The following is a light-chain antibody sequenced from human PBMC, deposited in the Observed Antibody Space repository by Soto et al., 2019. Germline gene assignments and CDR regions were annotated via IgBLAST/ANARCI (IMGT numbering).Light chain of an antibody. CDR2: DAS. CDR3: QQYDNLPPYT. CDR1: QDISNY. Sequence: DLQMTQSPSSLSASVGDRVTITCQASQDISNYLNWYQQKPGKAPQLLIYDASNLETGVPSRFSGSGSGTDFTFTISSLQPEDVATYYCQQYDNLPPYTFGQGTKLEIK. V-gene: IGKV1-33*01. J-gene: IGKJ2*01.